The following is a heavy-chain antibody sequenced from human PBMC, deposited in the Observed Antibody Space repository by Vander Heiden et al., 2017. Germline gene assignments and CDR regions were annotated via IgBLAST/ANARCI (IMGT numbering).Heavy chain of an antibody. V-gene: IGHV3-30-3*01. D-gene: IGHD1-26*01. CDR1: GFTFNSYS. J-gene: IGHJ4*02. CDR3: AREGWELRGSFDY. Sequence: QVDLVESGGGVVQPGRSLTLSCPASGFTFNSYSMHWVRQAPGKGLEWVAVSSYHGDNQYSADSVNGRFTISRDNSKSILYLQMNSLRAEDTAVYYCAREGWELRGSFDYWGQGTLVTVSS. CDR2: SSYHGDNQ.